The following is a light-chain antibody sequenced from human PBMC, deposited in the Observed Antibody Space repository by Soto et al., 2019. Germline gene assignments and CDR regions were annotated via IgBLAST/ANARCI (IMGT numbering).Light chain of an antibody. CDR2: EVS. CDR1: SSDVGGYNY. V-gene: IGLV2-8*01. J-gene: IGLJ1*01. CDR3: SSYAGSNNFGV. Sequence: QSVLPQPPSASGSPGQSVTISCTGTSSDVGGYNYVSWYQQHPGKAPKLMIYEVSKRPSGVPDRFSGSKSGNTASLTVSGLQAEDEADYYCSSYAGSNNFGVFGTGTKV.